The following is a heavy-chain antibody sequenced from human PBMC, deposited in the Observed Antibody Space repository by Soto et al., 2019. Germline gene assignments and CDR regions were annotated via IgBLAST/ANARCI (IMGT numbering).Heavy chain of an antibody. CDR2: TSNGGNT. D-gene: IGHD3-9*01. V-gene: IGHV3-23*01. J-gene: IGHJ4*02. CDR3: AKDLLLGLVGRTTRGSHS. CDR1: GFPFNTYA. Sequence: GGSLRLSCKASGFPFNTYAMTWFRQVPGKRLEWVSTTSNGGNTDFAESVRGRFTVSRDNSKNLLYLQMTNLRAEDAAIYFCAKDLLLGLVGRTTRGSHSWGQGILVTGSS.